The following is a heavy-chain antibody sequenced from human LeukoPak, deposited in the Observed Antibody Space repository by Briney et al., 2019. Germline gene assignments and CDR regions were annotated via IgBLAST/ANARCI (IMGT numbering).Heavy chain of an antibody. Sequence: SETLSLTCAVYGGSFSSYYWSWIRQPPGKGLEWIGEINHSGSTNYNPSLKSRVTISVDTSKNQFSLKLSSVTAADTAVYYCARQYYDFWSGYYDYYYYGMDVWGQGTTVTVSS. CDR3: ARQYYDFWSGYYDYYYYGMDV. J-gene: IGHJ6*02. D-gene: IGHD3-3*01. CDR2: INHSGST. CDR1: GGSFSSYY. V-gene: IGHV4-34*01.